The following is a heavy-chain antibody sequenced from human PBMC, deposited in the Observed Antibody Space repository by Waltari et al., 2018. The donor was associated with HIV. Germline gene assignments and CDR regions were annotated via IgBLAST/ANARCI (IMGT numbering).Heavy chain of an antibody. CDR2: FDPKNWQP. CDR1: GYPLSALS. D-gene: IGHD2-15*01. J-gene: IGHJ1*01. V-gene: IGHV1-24*01. CDR3: VTLYNESPLYSNF. Sequence: QLIQSTSALKRHGPSVTISCQVSGYPLSALSMQWVRQGRGQRLEWMGGFDPKNWQPVYSQRFWGRVSLAEDTSEDTAFLELNRLTSDDTAVYYCVTLYNESPLYSNFWGQGTLVTV.